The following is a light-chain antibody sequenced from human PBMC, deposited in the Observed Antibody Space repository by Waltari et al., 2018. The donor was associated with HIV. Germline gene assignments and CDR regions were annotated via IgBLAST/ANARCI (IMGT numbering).Light chain of an antibody. CDR1: SSDVGGYNF. J-gene: IGLJ1*01. CDR2: DVN. Sequence: QSALTQPASVSGSPGQSITISCTGTSSDVGGYNFVSWYQQHPGKAPKLMIYDVNKLPSGISNRFSGSKSGNTASLTISGLQAEDEADYYCCSYAGSSTYVFGTGTKVTVL. CDR3: CSYAGSSTYV. V-gene: IGLV2-23*02.